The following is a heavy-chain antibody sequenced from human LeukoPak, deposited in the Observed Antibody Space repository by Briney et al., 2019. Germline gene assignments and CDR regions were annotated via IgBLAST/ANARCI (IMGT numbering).Heavy chain of an antibody. CDR1: GYSISSDYY. CDR3: ARDDGRIAAADY. J-gene: IGHJ4*02. D-gene: IGHD6-13*01. Sequence: SETLSLTCTVSGYSISSDYYWGWIRQPPGKGLEWIGNIFHNGNTYYNPSLKSRVTISVDTSKNQFSLKLSSVTAADTAVYYCARDDGRIAAADYWGQGILVTVSS. V-gene: IGHV4-38-2*02. CDR2: IFHNGNT.